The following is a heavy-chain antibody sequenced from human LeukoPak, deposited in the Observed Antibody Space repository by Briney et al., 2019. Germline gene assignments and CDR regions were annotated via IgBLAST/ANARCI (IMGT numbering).Heavy chain of an antibody. J-gene: IGHJ4*02. D-gene: IGHD3-3*01. V-gene: IGHV3-11*04. CDR1: GFTFSDYY. Sequence: GGSLRLSCAASGFTFSDYYMSWIRQAPGKGLEWISHISSTGSITHYADSVKGRFTISRDNAKNSLYLQMNSLRAEDTAVYYCARGRITIFGVVNVFDYWGQGTLVTVSS. CDR2: ISSTGSIT. CDR3: ARGRITIFGVVNVFDY.